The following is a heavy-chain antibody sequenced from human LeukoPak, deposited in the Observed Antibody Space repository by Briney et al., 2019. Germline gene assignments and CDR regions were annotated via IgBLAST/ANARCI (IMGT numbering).Heavy chain of an antibody. CDR1: GFTFSGWS. D-gene: IGHD3-10*01. V-gene: IGHV3-21*01. CDR2: ISSSISYI. J-gene: IGHJ4*02. CDR3: ARDWTMLRGVIYYFDY. Sequence: GGSLRLSCAASGFTFSGWSMNWVRQAPGKGLEWVSSISSSISYIYYADSVKGRFTISRDNAKNSLYLEMNSLRAEDTAVYYCARDWTMLRGVIYYFDYWGQGTLVTVSS.